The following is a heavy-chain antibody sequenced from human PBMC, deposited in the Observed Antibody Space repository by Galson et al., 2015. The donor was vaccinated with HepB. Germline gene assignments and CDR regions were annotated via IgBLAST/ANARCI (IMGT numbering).Heavy chain of an antibody. CDR1: GFTFSDYP. CDR3: ARAARWLDP. Sequence: SLRLSCAASGFTFSDYPMTWIRQAPGRGLEWVSYISDGSTTKYYADSVRGRFTVSRDNAKNLLYLQMNSLRPEDTAVYYCARAARWLDPWGQGTLVIVSS. J-gene: IGHJ5*02. V-gene: IGHV3-11*01. CDR2: ISDGSTTK.